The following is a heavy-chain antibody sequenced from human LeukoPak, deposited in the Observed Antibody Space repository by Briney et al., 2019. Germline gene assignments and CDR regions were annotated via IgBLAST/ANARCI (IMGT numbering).Heavy chain of an antibody. D-gene: IGHD5-24*01. J-gene: IGHJ6*02. CDR2: IYSGGST. Sequence: GGSLRLSCAASGFTVSSTYMSWVRQAPGKGLEWVSVIYSGGSTYYADSVKGRFTISRDNSKNTLYLQMNSLRAEDTAVYYCASPEMARDGTYAMDVWGQGTTVTVSS. CDR3: ASPEMARDGTYAMDV. V-gene: IGHV3-53*01. CDR1: GFTVSSTY.